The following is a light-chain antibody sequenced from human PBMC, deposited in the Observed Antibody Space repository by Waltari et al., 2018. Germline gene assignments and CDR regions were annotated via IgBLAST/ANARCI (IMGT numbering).Light chain of an antibody. CDR3: NSRDTSGNQVV. Sequence: SSELIQDPAVSVALGQTVRITCQGDSLRSYYASWYPQKPGQARVLVINGKNNRPSGSPDRVSGSTAGSTASLTISGAHAEDEADYYCNSRDTSGNQVVCGGGTKLTVL. J-gene: IGLJ2*01. CDR1: SLRSYY. V-gene: IGLV3-19*01. CDR2: GKN.